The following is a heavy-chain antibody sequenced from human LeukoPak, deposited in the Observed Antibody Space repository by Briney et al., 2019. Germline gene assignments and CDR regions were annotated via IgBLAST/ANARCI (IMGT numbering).Heavy chain of an antibody. CDR3: AKYDVWSGFSYDY. D-gene: IGHD3-3*01. CDR2: VKRDGSEK. CDR1: GCTFRSNW. Sequence: GGSLRLSCTASGCTFRSNWMSWVRQAPGKGLDRVANVKRDGSEKYYVDSVKGRFTISRDNAKNSLYLQMNSLTVEDTAVYYCAKYDVWSGFSYDYWGQGALVTVSS. J-gene: IGHJ4*02. V-gene: IGHV3-7*01.